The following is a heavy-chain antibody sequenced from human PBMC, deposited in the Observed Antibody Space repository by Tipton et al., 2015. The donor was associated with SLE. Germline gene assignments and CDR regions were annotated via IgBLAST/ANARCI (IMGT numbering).Heavy chain of an antibody. CDR1: GFTFSSYA. CDR3: ARDRSSSWYNPRYNWFDP. J-gene: IGHJ5*02. Sequence: SLRLSCAASGFTFSSYAMHWVRQAPGKGLEWVAVISYDGSNKYYADSVKGRFTISRDNSKNTLYLQMNSLRAEDTAVYYCARDRSSSWYNPRYNWFDPWGQGTLVTVSS. V-gene: IGHV3-30-3*01. D-gene: IGHD6-13*01. CDR2: ISYDGSNK.